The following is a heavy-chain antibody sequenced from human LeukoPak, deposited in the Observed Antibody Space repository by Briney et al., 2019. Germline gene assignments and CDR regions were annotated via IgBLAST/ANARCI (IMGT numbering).Heavy chain of an antibody. CDR2: ISAYNGNT. CDR3: ATERPGYCTNGVCPHVY. D-gene: IGHD2-8*01. J-gene: IGHJ4*02. V-gene: IGHV1-18*01. Sequence: ASVKVSCKASGYTFTSYGISWVRQAPGQGLEWMGWISAYNGNTNYAQKLQGRVTMTTDTSTSTAYMELRSLRSDDTAVYYCATERPGYCTNGVCPHVYWGQGTLVTVSS. CDR1: GYTFTSYG.